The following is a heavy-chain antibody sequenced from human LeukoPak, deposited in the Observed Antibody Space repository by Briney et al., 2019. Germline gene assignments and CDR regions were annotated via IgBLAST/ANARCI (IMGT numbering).Heavy chain of an antibody. Sequence: SQTLSLTCTVSGGSISSGGYYWSWIRQHPGKGLEWIGYIYYSGSTYYNPSLKSRVTISVDTSKSQFSLKLSSVTAADTAVYYCARGDRAAEEEEGHYFDYWGQGTLVTVSS. D-gene: IGHD6-13*01. J-gene: IGHJ4*02. CDR2: IYYSGST. CDR1: GGSISSGGYY. V-gene: IGHV4-31*03. CDR3: ARGDRAAEEEEGHYFDY.